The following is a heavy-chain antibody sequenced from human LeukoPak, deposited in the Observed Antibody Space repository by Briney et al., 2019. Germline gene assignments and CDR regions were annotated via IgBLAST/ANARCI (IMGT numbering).Heavy chain of an antibody. CDR2: IRYDGSNK. Sequence: PGGSLRLSCAASGFTFSSYGMHWVRQAPGKGLEWVAFIRYDGSNKYYADSVKGRFTISRDNSKNTLYLQMNSLRAEDTAVYYCAKDAESGVAGTGLDYWGQGTLVTVSS. D-gene: IGHD6-19*01. J-gene: IGHJ4*02. V-gene: IGHV3-30*02. CDR1: GFTFSSYG. CDR3: AKDAESGVAGTGLDY.